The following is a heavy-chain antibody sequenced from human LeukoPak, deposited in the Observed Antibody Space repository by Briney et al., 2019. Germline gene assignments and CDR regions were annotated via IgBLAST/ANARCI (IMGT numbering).Heavy chain of an antibody. J-gene: IGHJ4*02. D-gene: IGHD6-19*01. CDR3: AKASCVSNADAVL. CDR1: GFTFSDYA. Sequence: PGGSLRLSCTASGFTFSDYAMSWVRQAPARGLEWVSSLRGDGETFYADSAKGRLTLSRDDSMNTVFLQLNGLRVEDTAVYFWAKASCVSNADAVLGGQGTLVTVSS. CDR2: LRGDGET. V-gene: IGHV3-23*01.